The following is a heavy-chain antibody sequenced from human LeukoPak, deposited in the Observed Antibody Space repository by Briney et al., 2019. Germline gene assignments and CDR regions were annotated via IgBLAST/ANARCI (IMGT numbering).Heavy chain of an antibody. CDR3: AAGIAAAATDFDY. D-gene: IGHD6-13*01. J-gene: IGHJ4*02. V-gene: IGHV4-59*08. CDR1: GGSISSYY. CDR2: IYYSGST. Sequence: KPSETLSLTCTVSGGSISSYYWSWVRQPPGKGLEWIGYIYYSGSTNYSPSLKSRVTISVDTSKNQFSLKLSSVTAADTAVYYCAAGIAAAATDFDYWGQGTLVTVSS.